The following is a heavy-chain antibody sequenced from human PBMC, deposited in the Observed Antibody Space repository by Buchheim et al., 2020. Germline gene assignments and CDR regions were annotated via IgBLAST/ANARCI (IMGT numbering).Heavy chain of an antibody. J-gene: IGHJ4*02. CDR1: GFVFRTYG. V-gene: IGHV3-30*18. CDR3: AKTPRIKIFGVVDY. CDR2: INYNGTNK. D-gene: IGHD3-3*01. Sequence: QVQLVESGGGVVQPGGSLRLSCAASGFVFRTYGMHWVSQAPGKGLEWVAVINYNGTNKYYAESVKGRFPISRDNSKKPLYLQMNSLRAEDTAVYYCAKTPRIKIFGVVDYWGRGTL.